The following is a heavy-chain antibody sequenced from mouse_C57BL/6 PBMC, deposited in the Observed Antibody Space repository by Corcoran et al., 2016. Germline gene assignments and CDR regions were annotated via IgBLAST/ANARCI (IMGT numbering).Heavy chain of an antibody. CDR1: GYTFTTYG. Sequence: QIQLVQSGPELKKPGETVKISCKASGYTFTTYGMSWVKQAPGKGFKWMGGINTYYGVPTYADNFKGRFDFSLETSASNAYFQINNLKKEDTARYFGARKDDSDWYFDVWGTGTTVTVSS. V-gene: IGHV9-3*01. CDR3: ARKDDSDWYFDV. D-gene: IGHD2-4*01. CDR2: INTYYGVP. J-gene: IGHJ1*03.